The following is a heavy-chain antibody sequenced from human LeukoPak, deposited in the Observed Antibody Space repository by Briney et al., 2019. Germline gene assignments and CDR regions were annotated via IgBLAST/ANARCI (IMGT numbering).Heavy chain of an antibody. CDR3: ARTCGSYPCSYYYGMDV. Sequence: ASVKVSCKASGYAFTSYGINWVRQAPGQGLEWMGWISAYNGNTNYAQKLQGRVTMTRDTSTSTAYMELRSLRSDDTGVFYCARTCGSYPCSYYYGMDVWGQGTTVTVSS. J-gene: IGHJ6*02. D-gene: IGHD1-26*01. CDR2: ISAYNGNT. CDR1: GYAFTSYG. V-gene: IGHV1-18*01.